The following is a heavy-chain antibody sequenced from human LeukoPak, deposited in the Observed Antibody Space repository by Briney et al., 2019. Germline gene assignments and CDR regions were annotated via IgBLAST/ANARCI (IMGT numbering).Heavy chain of an antibody. D-gene: IGHD4-17*01. CDR1: GFTFGDYA. J-gene: IGHJ3*02. CDR3: TRDWRGYGDYAVDAFDI. CDR2: IRSKAYGGTT. Sequence: GGSLRLSCTASGFTFGDYAMSWFRQAPGKGLEWVGFIRSKAYGGTTEYAASVKGRFTISRDDSKSIAYLQMNRLKTEDTAVYYCTRDWRGYGDYAVDAFDIWGQGTMVTVSS. V-gene: IGHV3-49*03.